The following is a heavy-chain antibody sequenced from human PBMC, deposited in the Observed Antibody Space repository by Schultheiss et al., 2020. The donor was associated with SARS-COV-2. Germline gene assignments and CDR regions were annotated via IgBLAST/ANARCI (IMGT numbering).Heavy chain of an antibody. J-gene: IGHJ5*02. Sequence: SVKVSCKASGGTFSSYAISWVRQAPGQGLEWMGWMNPNSGNTGYAQKFQGRVTITADKSTSTAYMELSSLRSEDPAVYYCARGALGYCSSTSCYTLNNWFDPWGQGTLVTVSS. V-gene: IGHV1-69*10. CDR3: ARGALGYCSSTSCYTLNNWFDP. CDR2: MNPNSGNT. CDR1: GGTFSSYA. D-gene: IGHD2-2*02.